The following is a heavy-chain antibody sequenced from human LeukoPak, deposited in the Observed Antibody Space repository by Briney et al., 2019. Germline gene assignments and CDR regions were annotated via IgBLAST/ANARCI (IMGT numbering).Heavy chain of an antibody. CDR1: GGSFSGYY. Sequence: PSETLSLTCAVFGGSFSGYYWSWIRQPPGKGLAWIGEINHSGSTNYNPSLKSRVTISVDASKNLFALKLSSVTAADKAVYYCARDRYCSGGSCYLGWFDPWGQGTLVTVSS. J-gene: IGHJ5*02. CDR3: ARDRYCSGGSCYLGWFDP. CDR2: INHSGST. V-gene: IGHV4-34*01. D-gene: IGHD2-15*01.